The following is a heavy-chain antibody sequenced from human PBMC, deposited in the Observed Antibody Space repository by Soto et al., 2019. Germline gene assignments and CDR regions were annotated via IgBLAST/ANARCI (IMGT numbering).Heavy chain of an antibody. Sequence: VGSLRLSCAASGFTFSSYGMHWVRQAPGKGLEWVAVISYDGSNKYYADSVKGRFTISRDNSKNTLYLQMNSLRAEDTAVYYCAKDRDPNYYDSSGYYQNYYYYYGMDVWGQGTTVTVSS. J-gene: IGHJ6*02. V-gene: IGHV3-30*18. CDR3: AKDRDPNYYDSSGYYQNYYYYYGMDV. CDR1: GFTFSSYG. D-gene: IGHD3-22*01. CDR2: ISYDGSNK.